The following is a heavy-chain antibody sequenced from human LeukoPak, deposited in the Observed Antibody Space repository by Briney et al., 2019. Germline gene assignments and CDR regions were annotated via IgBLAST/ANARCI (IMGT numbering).Heavy chain of an antibody. Sequence: SETLSLTCTVSGGSMSSYYWSWIRQPPGKGLEWIGYIYYSGSTNYNPSLKSRVTISVDTSKNQFSLKLSSVTAADTAVYYCATIAAVGSYNDYWGQGTLVTVSS. V-gene: IGHV4-59*01. CDR1: GGSMSSYY. CDR3: ATIAAVGSYNDY. CDR2: IYYSGST. J-gene: IGHJ4*02. D-gene: IGHD6-13*01.